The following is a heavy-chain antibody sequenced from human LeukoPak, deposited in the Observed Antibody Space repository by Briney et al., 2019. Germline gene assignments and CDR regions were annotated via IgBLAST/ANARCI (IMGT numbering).Heavy chain of an antibody. CDR1: GFTFSPYW. V-gene: IGHV3-74*01. J-gene: IGHJ3*02. D-gene: IGHD3-10*01. CDR2: INADGSNT. CDR3: IRERGSPDAFDI. Sequence: GGSLRLSCAASGFTFSPYWMHWVRHAPGKGLVWVSHINADGSNTIYADSVKGRFTISRDNAKNTLFLQMNGLRAEDTALYCCIRERGSPDAFDIWGQGTMVTVSS.